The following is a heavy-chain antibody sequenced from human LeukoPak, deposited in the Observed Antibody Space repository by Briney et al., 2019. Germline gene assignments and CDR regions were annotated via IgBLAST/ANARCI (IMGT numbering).Heavy chain of an antibody. Sequence: GGSLRLSCAASGFTFSSYAMSWVRQAPGKGLEWVSAISGSGDSTYYGDSVKGRFTISRDNSKNTLYLQMNSLRAEDTAVYYCARVVLSRGERDYWGQGTLVTVSS. D-gene: IGHD5-24*01. V-gene: IGHV3-23*01. J-gene: IGHJ4*02. CDR2: ISGSGDST. CDR1: GFTFSSYA. CDR3: ARVVLSRGERDY.